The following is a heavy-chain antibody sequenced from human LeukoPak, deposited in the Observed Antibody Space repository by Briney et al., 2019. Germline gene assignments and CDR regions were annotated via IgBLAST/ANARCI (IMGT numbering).Heavy chain of an antibody. Sequence: PGGSLRLSCAASGFTVSSNYMSWVRQAPGKGLEWVSVIYSGGSTYYADSVKGRFTISRDNSKNTLYLQMNSLRAEDTAVYYCAKERTLEYSSSKFDYWGQGTLVTVSS. J-gene: IGHJ4*02. CDR2: IYSGGST. D-gene: IGHD6-6*01. V-gene: IGHV3-53*01. CDR1: GFTVSSNY. CDR3: AKERTLEYSSSKFDY.